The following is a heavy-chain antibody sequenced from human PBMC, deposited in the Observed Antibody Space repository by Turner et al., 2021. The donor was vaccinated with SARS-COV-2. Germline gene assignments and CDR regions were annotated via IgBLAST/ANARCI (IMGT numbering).Heavy chain of an antibody. V-gene: IGHV4-39*01. D-gene: IGHD2-2*01. CDR2: ISYSGST. J-gene: IGHJ6*02. CDR1: GGSISSSSYY. CDR3: ARQRLVVVPAAIINGMDV. Sequence: QLQLQESGPGLVKPSETLSLTCTVSGGSISSSSYYWGWIRQPPGKGLEWIGSISYSGSTYYNPSIKSRVTISVDTSKNQFSLKLSSVTAADTAVYYSARQRLVVVPAAIINGMDVWGQGTTVTVSS.